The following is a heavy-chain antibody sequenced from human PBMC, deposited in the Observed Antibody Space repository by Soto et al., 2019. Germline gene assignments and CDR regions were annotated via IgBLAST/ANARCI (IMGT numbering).Heavy chain of an antibody. CDR1: GGTFRTTA. CDR2: ITPVFGTP. D-gene: IGHD3-9*01. J-gene: IGHJ6*02. Sequence: QVHLVQSGAEEKKPGSSVKVSCKISGGTFRTTAISWVRQAPGQGLEWMGEITPVFGTPDYAQKFQGRITITADESTSTVYMDLSSLRSEDKAVYYCARGGLVITDFYYGLDVWGQGTTVTVSS. CDR3: ARGGLVITDFYYGLDV. V-gene: IGHV1-69*01.